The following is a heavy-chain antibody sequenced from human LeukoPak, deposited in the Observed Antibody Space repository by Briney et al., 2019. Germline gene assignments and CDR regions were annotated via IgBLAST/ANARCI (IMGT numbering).Heavy chain of an antibody. CDR3: ARSRGVRYSYGYDY. V-gene: IGHV3-66*01. D-gene: IGHD5-18*01. CDR1: GFTVSSNY. Sequence: GGSLRLSCAASGFTVSSNYMSWVRQAPGKGLEWVSVIYSGGSTYYADSVKGRFTISRDNSKNTLYLQMNSLRAEDTAVYYCARSRGVRYSYGYDYWGQGTLVTVSS. J-gene: IGHJ4*02. CDR2: IYSGGST.